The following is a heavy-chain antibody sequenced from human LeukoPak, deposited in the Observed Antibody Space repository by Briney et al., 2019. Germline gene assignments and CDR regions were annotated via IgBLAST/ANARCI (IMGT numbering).Heavy chain of an antibody. J-gene: IGHJ4*02. V-gene: IGHV4-59*01. Sequence: SETLSLTCTVSGASISSYYWSWIRQPPGKGLEWIGYIFYIGSTKYNPSLKSRVTISVDTSKNQFSLKLSSVTAADTAVYYCAREPSRDGYKLYYFDYWGQGTLVTVSS. CDR3: AREPSRDGYKLYYFDY. D-gene: IGHD5-24*01. CDR1: GASISSYY. CDR2: IFYIGST.